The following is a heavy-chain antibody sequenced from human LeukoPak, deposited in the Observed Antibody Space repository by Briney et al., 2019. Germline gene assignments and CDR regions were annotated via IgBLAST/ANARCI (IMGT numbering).Heavy chain of an antibody. CDR2: IYYSGST. Sequence: SETLSLTCTVSGGSISRGGYYWSGIRHHPGRGVEGSVYIYYSGSTYYNPSLKSRVTISVDTSKTQSSLKLSSVTGADTAVYYCAVYYDFWSGFPSWFDPWGQGTLVTVSS. CDR3: AVYYDFWSGFPSWFDP. D-gene: IGHD3-3*01. CDR1: GGSISRGGYY. J-gene: IGHJ5*02. V-gene: IGHV4-31*03.